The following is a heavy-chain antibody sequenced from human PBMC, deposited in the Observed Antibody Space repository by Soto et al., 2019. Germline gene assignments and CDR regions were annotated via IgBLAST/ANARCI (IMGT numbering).Heavy chain of an antibody. CDR3: ARGLDQPPVGLYFYT. D-gene: IGHD2-2*01. CDR1: GGTFNSYL. V-gene: IGHV1-69*06. J-gene: IGHJ4*02. Sequence: QVKLVQSGAEVKNPGSSVKVSCQTSGGTFNSYLIDWVRQAPGQGLAWMGGIIPAFGTAKYAQKFQGRVTITADKSTTTAYMELRTLTSDDTAVYYCARGLDQPPVGLYFYTWGQVTLVTVSS. CDR2: IIPAFGTA.